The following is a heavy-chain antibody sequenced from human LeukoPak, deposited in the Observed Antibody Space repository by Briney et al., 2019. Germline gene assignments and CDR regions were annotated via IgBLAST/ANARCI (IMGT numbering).Heavy chain of an antibody. J-gene: IGHJ4*02. Sequence: PSETLSLTCAVYGGSFSGYYWSWIRQPPGKGPEWIGEINHSGSTNYNPSLKSRVTISVDTSKNQFSLKLSSVTAADTAVYYCARGKRYSYGYFDYWGQGTLVTVSS. CDR1: GGSFSGYY. D-gene: IGHD5-18*01. V-gene: IGHV4-34*01. CDR2: INHSGST. CDR3: ARGKRYSYGYFDY.